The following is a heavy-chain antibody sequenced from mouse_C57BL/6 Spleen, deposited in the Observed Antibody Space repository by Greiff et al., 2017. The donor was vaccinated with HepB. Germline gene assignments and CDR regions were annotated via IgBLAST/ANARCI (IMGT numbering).Heavy chain of an antibody. CDR2: ISSGSSTI. D-gene: IGHD2-4*01. V-gene: IGHV5-17*01. J-gene: IGHJ2*01. Sequence: EVKVVESGGGLVKPGGSLKLSCAASGFTFSDYGMHWVRQAPEKGLEWVAYISSGSSTIYYADTVKGRFTISRDNAKNTLFLQMTSLRSEDTAMYYCARGIYYDYDYFDYWGQGTTLTVSS. CDR1: GFTFSDYG. CDR3: ARGIYYDYDYFDY.